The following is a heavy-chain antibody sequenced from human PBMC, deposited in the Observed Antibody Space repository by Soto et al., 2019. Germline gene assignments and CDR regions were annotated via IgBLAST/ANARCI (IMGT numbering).Heavy chain of an antibody. V-gene: IGHV1-3*01. CDR1: GYTFTSYA. CDR3: AREGRSTSWYYYYYYGMDV. D-gene: IGHD2-2*01. CDR2: INAGNGNT. J-gene: IGHJ6*02. Sequence: ASVKVSCKASGYTFTSYAMDWVRQAPGQRLEWMGWINAGNGNTKYSQKFQGRVTITRDTSASTAYIELSSLRSEDTAVYYCAREGRSTSWYYYYYYGMDVWGQGTTVTVSS.